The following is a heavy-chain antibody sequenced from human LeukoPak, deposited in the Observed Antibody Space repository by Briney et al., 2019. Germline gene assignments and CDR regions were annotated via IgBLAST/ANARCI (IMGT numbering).Heavy chain of an antibody. CDR2: IYHSGST. CDR3: ARYDVWGSYRAFDY. J-gene: IGHJ4*02. D-gene: IGHD3-16*02. Sequence: SETLSLTCTVSGYSISSDYYWGWIRQPPGKGLEWIGTIYHSGSTYYDPSLKSRVTISVDTSKNQFSLKLTSVTAADTAVYYCARYDVWGSYRAFDYWGQGTLVTVSS. V-gene: IGHV4-38-2*02. CDR1: GYSISSDYY.